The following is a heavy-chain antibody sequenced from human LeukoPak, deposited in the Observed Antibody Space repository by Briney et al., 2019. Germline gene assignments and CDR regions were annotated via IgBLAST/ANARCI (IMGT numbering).Heavy chain of an antibody. CDR3: AGPSGSYGDYGVYYYYGMDV. Sequence: HTGGSLRLSCAASGFTFSSYEMNWVRQAPGKGLEWVSYISSSGSTIYYADSVKGRFTISRDNAKNSLYLQMNSLRAEDTAVYYCAGPSGSYGDYGVYYYYGMDVWGQGTTVTVSS. V-gene: IGHV3-48*03. J-gene: IGHJ6*02. CDR2: ISSSGSTI. CDR1: GFTFSSYE. D-gene: IGHD4-17*01.